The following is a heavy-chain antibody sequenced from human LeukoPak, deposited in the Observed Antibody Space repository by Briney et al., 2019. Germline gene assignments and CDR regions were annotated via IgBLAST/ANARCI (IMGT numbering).Heavy chain of an antibody. CDR3: ARGPPNWGYDY. J-gene: IGHJ4*02. CDR1: GGTYSSYA. CDR2: IIPIFGTA. D-gene: IGHD7-27*01. Sequence: SVKVSCKASGGTYSSYAISWVRQAPGQGFEWMGGIIPIFGTANYAQKFQGRVTITADESTSTAYMELSSLRSDDTAVYYCARGPPNWGYDYWGPGTLVTVSS. V-gene: IGHV1-69*13.